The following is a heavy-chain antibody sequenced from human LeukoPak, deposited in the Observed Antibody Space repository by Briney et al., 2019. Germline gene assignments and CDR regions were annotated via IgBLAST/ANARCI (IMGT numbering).Heavy chain of an antibody. CDR2: IYYSGST. CDR3: ARQGSGYSSSFDY. D-gene: IGHD5-18*01. J-gene: IGHJ4*02. CDR1: GGSISSYY. Sequence: SETLPLTCTVSGGSISSYYWSWIRQPAGKGLEWIGYIYYSGSTNYNPSLKSRVTISVDTSKNQFSLKLSSVTAADTAVYYCARQGSGYSSSFDYWGQGTLVTVSS. V-gene: IGHV4-59*08.